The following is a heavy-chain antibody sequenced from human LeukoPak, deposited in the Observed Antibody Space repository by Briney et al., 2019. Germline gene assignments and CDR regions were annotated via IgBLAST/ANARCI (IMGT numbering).Heavy chain of an antibody. J-gene: IGHJ4*02. Sequence: GASVKVSCKASGYTFTGYYMHWVRQAPGQGLEWMGWINPNSGGTNYAQKFQGWVTMTRDTSISTAYMGLRSLRSDDTAVYYCARDGVIVVVPAANGFDYWGQGTLVTVSS. CDR1: GYTFTGYY. D-gene: IGHD2-2*01. V-gene: IGHV1-2*04. CDR2: INPNSGGT. CDR3: ARDGVIVVVPAANGFDY.